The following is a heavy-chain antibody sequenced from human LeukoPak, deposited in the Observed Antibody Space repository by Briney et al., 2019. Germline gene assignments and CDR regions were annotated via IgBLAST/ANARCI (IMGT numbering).Heavy chain of an antibody. J-gene: IGHJ6*02. D-gene: IGHD3-10*01. V-gene: IGHV3-7*01. CDR2: IDRDGRVQ. Sequence: GGSLRLSCTASGFTTHYWLNWVRQSPGKGLEWVVNIDRDGRVQHYVDSVEGRFTISRDNSKNTLYLQMDSLRVEDTAVYYCATENGIRGRANYYGIYIWGQGTTVTVSS. CDR1: GFTTHYW. CDR3: ATENGIRGRANYYGIYI.